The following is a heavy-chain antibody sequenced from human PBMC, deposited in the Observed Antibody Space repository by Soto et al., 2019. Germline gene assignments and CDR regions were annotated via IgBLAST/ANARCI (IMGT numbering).Heavy chain of an antibody. Sequence: GESLKISCKGSGYSFNSYWIAWVRQMPGKGLEWMGIIDPADSDTRYSPSFQGQVTISADKSTSTAYLQWGSLKASDTAMYYCAGGGVRGVITRTRDYYGMDVWGQGTTVTVSS. CDR3: AGGGVRGVITRTRDYYGMDV. CDR2: IDPADSDT. V-gene: IGHV5-51*01. J-gene: IGHJ6*02. D-gene: IGHD3-10*01. CDR1: GYSFNSYW.